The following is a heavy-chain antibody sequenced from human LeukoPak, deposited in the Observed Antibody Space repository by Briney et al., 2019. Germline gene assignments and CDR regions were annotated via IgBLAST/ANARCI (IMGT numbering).Heavy chain of an antibody. Sequence: SETLSLTRTVSGGSISSGSYYWSWIRQPAGKGLEWIGRIYTSGSTNYNPSLKSRVTISVDTSKNQFSLKLSSVTAADTAVYYCARGDYDFWSGYYGWFDPWGQGTLVTVSS. J-gene: IGHJ5*02. CDR3: ARGDYDFWSGYYGWFDP. D-gene: IGHD3-3*01. CDR1: GGSISSGSYY. V-gene: IGHV4-61*02. CDR2: IYTSGST.